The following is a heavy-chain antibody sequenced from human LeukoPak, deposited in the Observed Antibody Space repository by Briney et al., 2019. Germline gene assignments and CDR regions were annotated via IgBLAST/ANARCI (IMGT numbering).Heavy chain of an antibody. D-gene: IGHD3-22*01. CDR2: ISSSSSYI. Sequence: GGSLRLSCAASGLTFSSYSMNWVRQAPGKGLEWVSSISSSSSYIYYADSVKGRFTISRDNAKNSLYLQMNSLRAEDTAVYYCARVRWLLLNDAFDIWGQGTMVTVSS. CDR3: ARVRWLLLNDAFDI. CDR1: GLTFSSYS. V-gene: IGHV3-21*03. J-gene: IGHJ3*02.